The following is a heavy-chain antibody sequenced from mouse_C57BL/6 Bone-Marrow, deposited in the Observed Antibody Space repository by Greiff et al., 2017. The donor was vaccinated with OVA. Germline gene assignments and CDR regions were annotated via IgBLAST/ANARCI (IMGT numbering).Heavy chain of an antibody. CDR2: IDPETGGT. J-gene: IGHJ2*01. CDR3: TEGVTTVVPFDY. V-gene: IGHV1-15*01. Sequence: QVQLQQSGAELVRPGASVTLSCKASGYTFTDYEMHWVKQTPVPGLEWIGAIDPETGGTAYNQKFKGKAILTADKSSSTAYMELRSLTSEDSAVYYGTEGVTTVVPFDYWGQGTTLTVSS. CDR1: GYTFTDYE. D-gene: IGHD1-1*01.